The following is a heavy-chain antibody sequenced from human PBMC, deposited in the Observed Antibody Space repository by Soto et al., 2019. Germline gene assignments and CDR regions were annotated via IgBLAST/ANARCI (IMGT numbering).Heavy chain of an antibody. CDR1: GYTFTSYY. CDR2: INPSGGST. D-gene: IGHD6-19*01. V-gene: IGHV1-46*01. Sequence: QVQLVQSGAEVKKPGASVKVSCKASGYTFTSYYMHWVRQAPGQGLEWMGIINPSGGSTSYAQKCQGGGAMTRDTSTSTVYMELSSLRSEDTAVYYCARDSLQWLVVWGQGTTVTVSS. J-gene: IGHJ6*02. CDR3: ARDSLQWLVV.